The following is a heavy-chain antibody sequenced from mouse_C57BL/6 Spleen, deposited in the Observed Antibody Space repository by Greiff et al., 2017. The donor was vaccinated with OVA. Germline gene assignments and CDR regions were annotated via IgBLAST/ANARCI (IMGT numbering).Heavy chain of an antibody. J-gene: IGHJ4*01. CDR2: ISSGSSTI. V-gene: IGHV5-17*01. Sequence: EVQRVESGGGLVKPGGSLKLSCAASGFTFSDYGMHWVRQAPEKGLEWVAYISSGSSTIYYADTVKGRFTISRDNAKNTLFLQMTSLRSEDTAMYYCARYYYAMDDWGQGTSVTVSS. CDR1: GFTFSDYG. CDR3: ARYYYAMDD.